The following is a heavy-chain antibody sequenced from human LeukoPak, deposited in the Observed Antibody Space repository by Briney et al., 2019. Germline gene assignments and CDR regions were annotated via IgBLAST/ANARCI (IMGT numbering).Heavy chain of an antibody. Sequence: TGGSLRLPCTASGFTFGDYAMSWFRQAPGKGLEWVGFIRSKAYGGTTEYAASVKGRFTISRDDSKSIAYLQMNSLKTEDTAVYYCTREIAAAGPTPEYFQHWGQGTLVTVSS. J-gene: IGHJ1*01. D-gene: IGHD6-13*01. V-gene: IGHV3-49*03. CDR3: TREIAAAGPTPEYFQH. CDR1: GFTFGDYA. CDR2: IRSKAYGGTT.